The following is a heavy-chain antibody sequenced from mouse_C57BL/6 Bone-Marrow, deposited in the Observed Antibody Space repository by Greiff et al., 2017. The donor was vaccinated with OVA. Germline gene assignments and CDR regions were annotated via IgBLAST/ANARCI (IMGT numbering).Heavy chain of an antibody. CDR2: ISGGGGNT. V-gene: IGHV5-9*01. CDR1: GFTFSSYT. J-gene: IGHJ2*01. CDR3: ARHGGAQVFDY. Sequence: EVMLVESGGGLVKPGGSLKLSCAASGFTFSSYTMSWVRQTPEKRLEWVATISGGGGNTYYPDSVKGRFTISRDNAKNTLYLQMSSLRSEDTALYYCARHGGAQVFDYWGQGTTLTVSS. D-gene: IGHD3-2*02.